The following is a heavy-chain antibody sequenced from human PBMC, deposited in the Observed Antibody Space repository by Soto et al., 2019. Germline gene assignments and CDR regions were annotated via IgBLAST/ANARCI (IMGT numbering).Heavy chain of an antibody. J-gene: IGHJ4*02. CDR1: GYTFTNYG. CDR3: ARELSAAGLFDY. V-gene: IGHV1-18*01. D-gene: IGHD6-13*01. Sequence: QVQLVQSGAEVKKPGASVKVSCKASGYTFTNYGITWVRQAPGQGLEWMGWISAYNGNTNYAQKPQGRLTMTTDTSTTTAYTEVRRLRSDDTAVYVCARELSAAGLFDYWGQGTLVTVSS. CDR2: ISAYNGNT.